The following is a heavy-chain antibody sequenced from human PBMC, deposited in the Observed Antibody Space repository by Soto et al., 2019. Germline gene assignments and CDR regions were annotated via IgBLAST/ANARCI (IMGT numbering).Heavy chain of an antibody. CDR1: GPSIGTHC. V-gene: IGHV4-59*07. J-gene: IGHJ5*02. D-gene: IGHD6-19*01. CDR2: IFYGGIT. Sequence: PXDTRSLPCTVAGPSIGTHCWSWIRQAPGKGLDWIGYIFYGGITSDNPSLESRVTISVDRSKNPSSLKLSSVTAADTAVYYCAISPQYSRGWNGGFDPWGQGTLVTVSS. CDR3: AISPQYSRGWNGGFDP.